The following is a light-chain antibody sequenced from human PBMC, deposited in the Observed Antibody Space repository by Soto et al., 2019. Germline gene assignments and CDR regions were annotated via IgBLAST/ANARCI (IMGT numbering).Light chain of an antibody. CDR2: GTF. Sequence: EIVLTQSPVTLSLSPGETVALFCRASQGVSSNLAWYHQRPGQPTRLIIHGTFTRATGTPDRFIGSGFGTDFTLTINRLEPEDFGMYYCQQYAQLITVTFGGGTTVEVK. V-gene: IGKV3-20*01. CDR1: QGVSSN. J-gene: IGKJ4*01. CDR3: QQYAQLITVT.